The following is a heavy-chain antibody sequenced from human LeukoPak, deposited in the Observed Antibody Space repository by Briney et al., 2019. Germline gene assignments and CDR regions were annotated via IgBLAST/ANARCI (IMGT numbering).Heavy chain of an antibody. CDR3: ARGGRLGELFSPDY. J-gene: IGHJ4*02. CDR2: ISTYNGNT. V-gene: IGHV1-18*04. D-gene: IGHD3-16*01. CDR1: VYTFTSYG. Sequence: VASVKVPCKASVYTFTSYGITWVRQAPGQGLEWMGWISTYNGNTNYAQNLRGRVTMTTDTSTSTAYMELRSLRSDDTAVYYCARGGRLGELFSPDYWGQGTLVTVSS.